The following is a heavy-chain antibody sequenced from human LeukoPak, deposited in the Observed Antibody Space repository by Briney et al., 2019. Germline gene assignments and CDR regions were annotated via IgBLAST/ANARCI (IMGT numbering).Heavy chain of an antibody. V-gene: IGHV1-2*02. Sequence: ASVKVSCKASGYTFTGYYMHWVRQAPGQGLEWMGWINPNSGGTNYAQKFQGRVTMTRDTSISTAYMELSRLRSDDTAVYYCASSYSKDYDFWSGYFSRRGAFDIWGQGTMVTVSS. J-gene: IGHJ3*02. CDR3: ASSYSKDYDFWSGYFSRRGAFDI. D-gene: IGHD3-3*01. CDR1: GYTFTGYY. CDR2: INPNSGGT.